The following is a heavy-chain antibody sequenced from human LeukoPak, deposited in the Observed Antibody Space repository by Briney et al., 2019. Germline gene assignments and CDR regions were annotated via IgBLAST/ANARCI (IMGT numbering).Heavy chain of an antibody. CDR3: ARVGWELGVYYFDY. Sequence: SETLSLTCTVSGGYISSYYWSWIRQPAGKGLEWIGRIYTSGSTNYNPSLKSRVTMSVDTSKNQFSLKLSSVTAADTAVYYCARVGWELGVYYFDYWGQGTLVTVSS. J-gene: IGHJ4*02. CDR1: GGYISSYY. D-gene: IGHD1-26*01. V-gene: IGHV4-4*07. CDR2: IYTSGST.